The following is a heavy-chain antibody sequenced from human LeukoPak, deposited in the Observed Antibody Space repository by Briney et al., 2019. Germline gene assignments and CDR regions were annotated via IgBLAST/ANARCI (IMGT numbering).Heavy chain of an antibody. CDR1: GYTFTGYY. CDR3: ARAGGGTLSYYYYYYMDV. CDR2: INPNSGGT. Sequence: ASVKVSCKASGYTFTGYYMHWVRQAPGQGLEWMGWINPNSGGTNYAQKFQGRVTMTRDTSTSTVYMELSSLRSEDTAVYYCARAGGGTLSYYYYYYMDVWGKGTTVTISS. D-gene: IGHD2-15*01. V-gene: IGHV1-2*02. J-gene: IGHJ6*03.